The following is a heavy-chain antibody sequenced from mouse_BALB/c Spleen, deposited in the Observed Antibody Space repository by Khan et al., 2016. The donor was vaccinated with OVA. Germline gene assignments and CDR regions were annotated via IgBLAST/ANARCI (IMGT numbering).Heavy chain of an antibody. CDR3: ARGYAFFAY. CDR1: GYSFTLYY. D-gene: IGHD2-14*01. CDR2: VNPNTGGS. J-gene: IGHJ3*01. Sequence: VQLQQSGPDLVKPGASVKISCKASGYSFTLYYMTWVKQSHGKSLEWIGRVNPNTGGSDYNQEFKGKAILTVDKSSNTAYMERHSLTSEDSAVYYCARGYAFFAYWGQGTLVTVSA. V-gene: IGHV1-26*01.